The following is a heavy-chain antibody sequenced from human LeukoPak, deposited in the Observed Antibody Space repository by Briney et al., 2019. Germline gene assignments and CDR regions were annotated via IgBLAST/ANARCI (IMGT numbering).Heavy chain of an antibody. CDR3: TRRRYDILFGQPTYYFDS. V-gene: IGHV3-49*04. CDR1: GFTFGDYA. D-gene: IGHD3-9*01. J-gene: IGHJ4*02. Sequence: GRSLRLSCTASGFTFGDYAMSWVRQAPGKGLEWVGFIRSKAYDGTTDYAASVKGRFTLSRDDSESIAYLQMNSLKTEDTAVYYCTRRRYDILFGQPTYYFDSWGQGTLVTVSS. CDR2: IRSKAYDGTT.